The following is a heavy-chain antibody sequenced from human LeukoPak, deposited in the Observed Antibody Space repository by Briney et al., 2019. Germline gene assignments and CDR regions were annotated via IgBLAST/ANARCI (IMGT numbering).Heavy chain of an antibody. V-gene: IGHV3-30*02. Sequence: GGSLTLTCAASGCTFSSYGLHWVRQPPGKGLEWVRFIDCGGRNKYYADSVKGRITIFRDNSKNILFLQMYSLRAEEAAVYYCAKEGIQLLLSHSCMDLWRKPSTVTVSS. CDR1: GCTFSSYG. D-gene: IGHD2/OR15-2a*01. CDR2: IDCGGRNK. J-gene: IGHJ6*03. CDR3: AKEGIQLLLSHSCMDL.